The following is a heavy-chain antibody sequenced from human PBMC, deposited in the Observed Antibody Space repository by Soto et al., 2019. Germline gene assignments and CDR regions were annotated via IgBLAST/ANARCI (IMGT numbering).Heavy chain of an antibody. CDR2: IYYSGST. D-gene: IGHD2-8*01. CDR3: ARAVSFYYGMDV. J-gene: IGHJ6*02. Sequence: SETLSLTCTVSGVSISSDYWSWIRQPPGKGLEWIGYIYYSGSTNYNPSLKSRVTISVDTSKNQFSLKLSSVTAADTAVYYCARAVSFYYGMDVWGQGTTVTVS. V-gene: IGHV4-59*01. CDR1: GVSISSDY.